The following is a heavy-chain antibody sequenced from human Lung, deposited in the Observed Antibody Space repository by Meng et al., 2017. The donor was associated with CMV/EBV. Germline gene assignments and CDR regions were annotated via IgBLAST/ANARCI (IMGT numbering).Heavy chain of an antibody. V-gene: IGHV4-30-4*01. D-gene: IGHD2-15*01. CDR1: GGSISRGDYY. J-gene: IGHJ4*02. Sequence: VHPQEAGPVLVKPLQLPSPPCTFSGGSISRGDYYWSWIRQPPGKGLEWIGYIYYTGSTYYTPSLKSRVIISVDTSKNQFSLKLNSVTAADTAVYYCARVGGCSGGGCYHRLFDYWGQGTLVTVSS. CDR3: ARVGGCSGGGCYHRLFDY. CDR2: IYYTGST.